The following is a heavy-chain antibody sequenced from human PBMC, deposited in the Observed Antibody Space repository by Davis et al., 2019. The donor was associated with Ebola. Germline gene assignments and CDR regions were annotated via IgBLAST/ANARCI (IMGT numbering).Heavy chain of an antibody. V-gene: IGHV1-3*01. CDR3: ARGVLGGDYLFDY. CDR2: INAGNGNT. D-gene: IGHD4-17*01. J-gene: IGHJ4*02. Sequence: AASVKVSCKASGYTFTSYAMHWVRQAPGQRLEWMGWINAGNGNTKYSQKFQGRVTITGDTSASTAYMELSSLRSEDTAVYYCARGVLGGDYLFDYWGQGTLVTVSS. CDR1: GYTFTSYA.